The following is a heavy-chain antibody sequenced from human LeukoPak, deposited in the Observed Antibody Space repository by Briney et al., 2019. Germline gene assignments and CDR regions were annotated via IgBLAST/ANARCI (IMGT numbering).Heavy chain of an antibody. V-gene: IGHV4-39*01. CDR3: ATMKHSSGYYPTLEDYYGMDV. D-gene: IGHD3-22*01. CDR2: IYYSGST. CDR1: GGSISSSSYY. Sequence: PSETLSLTCTVSGGSISSSSYYWGWLRQPPGKGLEWIGSIYYSGSTYYNPSLKSRVTISVDTSKNQFSLKLSSVTAADTAVYYCATMKHSSGYYPTLEDYYGMDVWGQGTTVTVSS. J-gene: IGHJ6*02.